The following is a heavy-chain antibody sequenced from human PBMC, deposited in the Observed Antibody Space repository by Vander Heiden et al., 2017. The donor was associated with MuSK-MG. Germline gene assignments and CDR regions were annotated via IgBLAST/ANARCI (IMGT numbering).Heavy chain of an antibody. D-gene: IGHD5-12*01. V-gene: IGHV3-7*01. CDR2: IRPERREK. CDR3: VKEGVASH. Sequence: EVQLVESGGGLLQPGESLRLSCAASGFPFSTYWMTWVRQVPGKGPEWMADIRPERREKNNVDSVKGRFTISRENAKNALYMAVNSLRAEDTAVNYCVKEGVASHWGQGTLVTVSS. CDR1: GFPFSTYW. J-gene: IGHJ4*02.